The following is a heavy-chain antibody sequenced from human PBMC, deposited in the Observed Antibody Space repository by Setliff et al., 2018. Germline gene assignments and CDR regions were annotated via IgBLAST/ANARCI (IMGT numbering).Heavy chain of an antibody. J-gene: IGHJ5*02. D-gene: IGHD3-22*01. V-gene: IGHV3-15*01. CDR3: TTGPRDSRDYLNWFDP. Sequence: PGGSLRLSCVASGITFKNAWMTWVRQAPGKGLEWVGRIKSKSEDEARNYAAPVKGRFSISRDDSKNTIYLQMNSLKMEDTAFYYCTTGPRDSRDYLNWFDPWGPGTLVTVS. CDR1: GITFKNAW. CDR2: IKSKSEDEAR.